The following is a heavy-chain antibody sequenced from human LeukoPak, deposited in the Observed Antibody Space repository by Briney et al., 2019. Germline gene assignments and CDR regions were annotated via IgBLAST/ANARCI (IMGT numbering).Heavy chain of an antibody. Sequence: SETLSLTCSVSGGSISSLYWSWIRQPPGKGLEWIGYIYYTGSTNYNPSLKSRVTMFVDMSKNQFSLRLSSVTAADTAVYYCARRSATAGWFDYWGQGTLVTVSS. J-gene: IGHJ4*02. CDR2: IYYTGST. V-gene: IGHV4-59*08. CDR1: GGSISSLY. CDR3: ARRSATAGWFDY. D-gene: IGHD6-13*01.